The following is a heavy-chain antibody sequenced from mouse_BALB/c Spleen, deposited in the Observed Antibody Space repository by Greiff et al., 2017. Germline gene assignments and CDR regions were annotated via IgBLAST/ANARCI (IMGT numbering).Heavy chain of an antibody. V-gene: IGHV5-6-4*01. CDR3: TRDSHNYDATTAWFAY. CDR1: GFTFSSYT. CDR2: ISSGGSYT. D-gene: IGHD2-4*01. Sequence: EVQLVESGGGLVKPGGSLKLSCAASGFTFSSYTMSWVRQTPEKRLEWVATISSGGSYTYYPDSVKGRFTISRDNAKNTLYLQMSSLKSEDTAMYYCTRDSHNYDATTAWFAYWGQGTLVTVSA. J-gene: IGHJ3*01.